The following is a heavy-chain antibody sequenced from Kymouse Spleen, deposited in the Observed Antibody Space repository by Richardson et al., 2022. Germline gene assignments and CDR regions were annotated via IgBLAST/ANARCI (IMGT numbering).Heavy chain of an antibody. CDR1: GFTFSSYG. D-gene: IGHD1-7*01. CDR3: ARGSITGTTNWFDP. V-gene: IGHV3-33*01. Sequence: QVQLVESGGGVVQPGRSLRLSCAASGFTFSSYGMHWVRQAPGKGLEWVAVIWYDGSNKYYADSVKGRFTISRDNSKNTLYLQMNSLRAEDTAVYYCARGSITGTTNWFDPWGQGTLVTVSS. CDR2: IWYDGSNK. J-gene: IGHJ5*02.